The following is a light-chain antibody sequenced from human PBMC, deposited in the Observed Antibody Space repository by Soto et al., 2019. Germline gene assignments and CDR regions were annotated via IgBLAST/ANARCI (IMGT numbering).Light chain of an antibody. J-gene: IGLJ3*02. CDR3: SSYTGSSTLVV. V-gene: IGLV2-14*01. CDR2: EVS. Sequence: QSALTQPASVSGSPGQSITISCTGTSSDVGGYNYVSWYQQHPGKAPKLMIYEVSNRPSGVSNRFSGSRSGNTACLTISGLQAEDEAEYYCSSYTGSSTLVVFGGGTKLTVL. CDR1: SSDVGGYNY.